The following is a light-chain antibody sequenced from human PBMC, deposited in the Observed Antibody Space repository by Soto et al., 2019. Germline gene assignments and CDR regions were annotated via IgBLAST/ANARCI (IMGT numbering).Light chain of an antibody. V-gene: IGLV2-14*01. CDR2: EVS. Sequence: QSVLTQPASVSGSPGRSITISCTGTSSDVGASKYVSWYQQYPGTAPKLMLYEVSYRPSGVSNRFSGSKSGNTASLTISGLQAEDEADYYCSSYTASSTLVVFGSGTKVTVL. CDR3: SSYTASSTLVV. J-gene: IGLJ1*01. CDR1: SSDVGASKY.